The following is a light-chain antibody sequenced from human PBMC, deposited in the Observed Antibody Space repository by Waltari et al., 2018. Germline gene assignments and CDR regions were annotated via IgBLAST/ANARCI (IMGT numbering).Light chain of an antibody. CDR2: QNG. Sequence: SYDLTQPPSVSVSPGQTASITFPGDELGNRSVCWYQQKPGQSPVLSIYQNGRRPSGIPDRFSGSNSGNTATLTISGTQAMDEADYYCQAWDRGTRGVFGGGTRLTVL. J-gene: IGLJ2*01. V-gene: IGLV3-1*01. CDR1: ELGNRS. CDR3: QAWDRGTRGV.